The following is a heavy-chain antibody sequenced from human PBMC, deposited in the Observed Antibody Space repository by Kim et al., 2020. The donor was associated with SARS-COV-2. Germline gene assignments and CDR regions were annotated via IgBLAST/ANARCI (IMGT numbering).Heavy chain of an antibody. V-gene: IGHV4-4*02. D-gene: IGHD1-26*01. J-gene: IGHJ4*02. Sequence: LRRTLSLTCAVSGGSISSSNWWSWVRQPPGKGLEWIGEIYHSGSTNYNPSLKSRVTISVDKSKNQFSLKLSSVTAADTAVYYCARGGGGWELESYYFDYWGQGTLVTVSS. CDR1: GGSISSSNW. CDR2: IYHSGST. CDR3: ARGGGGWELESYYFDY.